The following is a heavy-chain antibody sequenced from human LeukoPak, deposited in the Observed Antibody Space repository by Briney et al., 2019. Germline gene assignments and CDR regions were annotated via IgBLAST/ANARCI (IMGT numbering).Heavy chain of an antibody. D-gene: IGHD5-18*01. CDR1: GFTFSTYW. CDR2: IKQDGSEK. Sequence: GGSLRLSCAASGFTFSTYWMSWVRQAPGKGLEWVANIKQDGSEKFYVDSVKGRFTISRDNARYSLYLQMNSLRAEDTAVYYCARDRWGYSYGGDWGQGTLVTVSS. J-gene: IGHJ4*02. V-gene: IGHV3-7*01. CDR3: ARDRWGYSYGGD.